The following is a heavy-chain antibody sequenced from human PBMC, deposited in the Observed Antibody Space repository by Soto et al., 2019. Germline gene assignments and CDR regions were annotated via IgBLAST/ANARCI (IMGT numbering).Heavy chain of an antibody. CDR3: ARSSGGNFGIIIEGSNWFDP. CDR1: GDTFTSYY. Sequence: ASVKVSCKAPGDTFTSYYLNWVRQAPGQGLEWMGVINPHGGSTKYAQKFQGRVTMTRDTSRSTVYMELRSLGSADKAIYYCARSSGGNFGIIIEGSNWFDPWGQGTLVTVSS. CDR2: INPHGGST. D-gene: IGHD3-3*01. J-gene: IGHJ5*02. V-gene: IGHV1-46*01.